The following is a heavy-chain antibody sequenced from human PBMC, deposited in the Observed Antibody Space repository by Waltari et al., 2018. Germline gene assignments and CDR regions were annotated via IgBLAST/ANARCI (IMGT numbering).Heavy chain of an antibody. D-gene: IGHD2-8*01. CDR1: GYSFTSYW. Sequence: EVQLVQSGAEVKKPGESLKISCKGSGYSFTSYWLGWVRQMPGNGMGWMGIIYPGDSDTRYSPSFQGQVTISADKSISTAYLQWSSLKASDTAMYYCARHGLRDCTNGVCSFQGMDVWGQGTTVTVSS. J-gene: IGHJ6*02. CDR3: ARHGLRDCTNGVCSFQGMDV. CDR2: IYPGDSDT. V-gene: IGHV5-51*01.